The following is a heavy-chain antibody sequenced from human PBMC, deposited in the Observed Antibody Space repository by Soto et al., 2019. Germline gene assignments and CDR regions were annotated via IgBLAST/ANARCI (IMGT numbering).Heavy chain of an antibody. V-gene: IGHV4-34*01. CDR1: GGSFSGYY. J-gene: IGHJ6*02. D-gene: IGHD3-16*01. Sequence: SETLSLTCAVYGGSFSGYYWSWIRQPPGKGLEWIGEINHSGSTNYNPSLKSRVTISVDTSKNQFSLKLSSVTAADTAVYYCARVGEMLYYYYGMDVWGQGTTVTGS. CDR2: INHSGST. CDR3: ARVGEMLYYYYGMDV.